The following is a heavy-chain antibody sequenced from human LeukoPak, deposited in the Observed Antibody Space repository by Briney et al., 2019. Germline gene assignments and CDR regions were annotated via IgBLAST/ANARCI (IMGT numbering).Heavy chain of an antibody. V-gene: IGHV4-59*08. CDR3: ARGGLLWFGELSSTSWFDP. CDR2: LSNSGST. CDR1: GGSISNYY. Sequence: SETLSLTCTVSGGSISNYYWSWIRQPPGKGLEWIGYLSNSGSTNYNPSLKSRATISLDTSKHQFSLKLRSVTAADTAVYYCARGGLLWFGELSSTSWFDPWGQGTLVTVSS. D-gene: IGHD3-10*01. J-gene: IGHJ5*02.